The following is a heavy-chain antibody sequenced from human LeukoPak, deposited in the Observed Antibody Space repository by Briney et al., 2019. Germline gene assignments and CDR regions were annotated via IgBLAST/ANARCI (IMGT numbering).Heavy chain of an antibody. CDR1: GYTFTNYD. CDR3: ARSRYGDYSP. D-gene: IGHD4-17*01. V-gene: IGHV1-8*01. Sequence: ASVTVSCTTSGYTFTNYDINWVRQASGQGLEWMGWMNPNTGNTGYAQKFQGRVTMTRDTSTCTAYMELRNLRSEDTAVYFCARSRYGDYSPWGQGTLVIVSS. CDR2: MNPNTGNT. J-gene: IGHJ5*02.